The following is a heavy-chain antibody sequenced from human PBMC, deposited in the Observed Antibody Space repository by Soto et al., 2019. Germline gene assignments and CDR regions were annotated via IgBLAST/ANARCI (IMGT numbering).Heavy chain of an antibody. CDR2: ISGSGGST. Sequence: EVQLLESGGGWVQPGGSLRPSCAASGVTFSSYAMSWVRQAPGKGLEWVSAISGSGGSTYYADSVKGRFTISRDNSKNTLYLQMNSLRAEDTAVYYCAKNQGSYYFHYWGQGTLVTVSS. D-gene: IGHD1-26*01. CDR3: AKNQGSYYFHY. J-gene: IGHJ4*02. CDR1: GVTFSSYA. V-gene: IGHV3-23*01.